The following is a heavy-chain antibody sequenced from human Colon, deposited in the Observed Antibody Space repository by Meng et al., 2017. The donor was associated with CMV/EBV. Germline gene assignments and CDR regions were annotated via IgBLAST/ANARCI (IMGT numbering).Heavy chain of an antibody. CDR1: GFTFSSYW. CDR2: IDSDGITT. CDR3: ARAVVGGSGLDV. Sequence: GESLKISCAASGFTFSSYWMHWVRQPPGKGLVWVSRIDSDGITTRYADSVKGRFTFSRDNAKNTLYLQLNSLRAEDTAVYYCARAVVGGSGLDVWGQGTTVTVSS. J-gene: IGHJ6*02. V-gene: IGHV3-74*01. D-gene: IGHD1-26*01.